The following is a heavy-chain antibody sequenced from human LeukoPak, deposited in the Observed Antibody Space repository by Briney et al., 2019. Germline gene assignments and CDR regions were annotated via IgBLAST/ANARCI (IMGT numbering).Heavy chain of an antibody. V-gene: IGHV1-2*02. D-gene: IGHD2-15*01. J-gene: IGHJ5*02. CDR1: GYTFTGYY. Sequence: ASVKVSCKASGYTFTGYYMHWVRQAPGQGLEWMGWINPNSGGTNYTQKFQGRVTMTRDTSISTAYMELSRLRSDDTAVYYCARYPHCSGGSCYRNWFDPWGQGTLVTVSS. CDR2: INPNSGGT. CDR3: ARYPHCSGGSCYRNWFDP.